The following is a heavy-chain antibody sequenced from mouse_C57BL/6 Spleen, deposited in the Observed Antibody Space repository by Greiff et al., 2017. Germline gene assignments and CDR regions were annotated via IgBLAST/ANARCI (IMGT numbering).Heavy chain of an antibody. D-gene: IGHD2-3*01. Sequence: VQLQQSGPELVKPGASVKIPCKASGYTFTDYNMDWVKQSHGKSLEWIGDINPNNGGTIYNQKFKGKATLTVDKSSSTAYMELRSLTSEDTAVYYCEREGIYDGYPYWYFDVWGTGTTVTVSS. J-gene: IGHJ1*03. CDR3: EREGIYDGYPYWYFDV. CDR2: INPNNGGT. V-gene: IGHV1-18*01. CDR1: GYTFTDYN.